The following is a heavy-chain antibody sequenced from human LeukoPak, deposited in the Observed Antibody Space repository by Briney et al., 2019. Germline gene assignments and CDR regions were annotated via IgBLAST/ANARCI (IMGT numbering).Heavy chain of an antibody. V-gene: IGHV4-34*01. CDR1: GGSFSGYY. CDR2: INHSGST. D-gene: IGHD6-6*01. CDR3: ARGALHYYYYYMDV. J-gene: IGHJ6*03. Sequence: SETLSLTCAVYGGSFSGYYWSRIRQPPGKGLEWIGEINHSGSTNYNPSLKSRVTISVDTSKNQFSLKLSSVTAADTAVYYCARGALHYYYYYMDVWGKGTTVTVSS.